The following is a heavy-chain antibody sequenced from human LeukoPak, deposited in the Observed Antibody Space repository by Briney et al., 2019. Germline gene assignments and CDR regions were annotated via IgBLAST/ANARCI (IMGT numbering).Heavy chain of an antibody. V-gene: IGHV3-7*01. CDR3: ARDRGYSYGLRPYYFDY. Sequence: GGSLRLSCAASGFTFSSYWMSWVRQAPGKGLEWVANIKQDGSEKYYADSVKGRFTISRDNAKNSLYLQMNSLRAEDTAVYYCARDRGYSYGLRPYYFDYWGQGTLVTVSS. CDR2: IKQDGSEK. J-gene: IGHJ4*02. D-gene: IGHD5-18*01. CDR1: GFTFSSYW.